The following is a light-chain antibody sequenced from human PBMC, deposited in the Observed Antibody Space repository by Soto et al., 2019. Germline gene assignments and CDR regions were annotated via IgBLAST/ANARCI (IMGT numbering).Light chain of an antibody. V-gene: IGKV3-20*01. J-gene: IGKJ1*01. CDR2: DTS. CDR1: QSVSSIF. Sequence: EIALTQSPGTLSLSPGESATLSCRASQSVSSIFIAWYQQKPGQAPRLLIYDTSSRATGIPDRFSGSGSGTAFTLTISRLEPEDFAVYYCQQYSSPPQWTFGQGTKVEIK. CDR3: QQYSSPPQWT.